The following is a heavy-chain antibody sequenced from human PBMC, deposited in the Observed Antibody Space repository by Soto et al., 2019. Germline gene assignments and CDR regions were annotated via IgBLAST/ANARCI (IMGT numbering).Heavy chain of an antibody. V-gene: IGHV4-61*01. CDR3: ARAVSESSSFSLGWFDP. Sequence: PSETLSLTCTVSGGSVSSGSYYWSWIRQPPGKGLEWIGYIYYSGSTNYNPSLKSRVTISVDTSKNQFSLKLSSVTAADTAVYYCARAVSESSSFSLGWFDPWGQGTLVTVSS. J-gene: IGHJ5*02. CDR1: GGSVSSGSYY. CDR2: IYYSGST. D-gene: IGHD6-6*01.